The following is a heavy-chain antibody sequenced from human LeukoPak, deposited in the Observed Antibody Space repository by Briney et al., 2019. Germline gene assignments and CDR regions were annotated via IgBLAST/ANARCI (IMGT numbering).Heavy chain of an antibody. CDR3: ARGNHYYYGMDV. Sequence: SETLSRTCTVSGGSISSYYWSWIRQPPGKGLEWIGYIYYSGSTNYNPSLKSRVTISVDTSKNQFSLKLSSVTAADTAVYYCARGNHYYYGMDVWGQGTTVTVSS. J-gene: IGHJ6*02. CDR2: IYYSGST. CDR1: GGSISSYY. V-gene: IGHV4-59*01. D-gene: IGHD1-14*01.